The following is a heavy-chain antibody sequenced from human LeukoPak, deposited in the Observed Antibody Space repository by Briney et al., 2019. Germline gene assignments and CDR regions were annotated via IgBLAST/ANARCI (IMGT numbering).Heavy chain of an antibody. CDR2: ISAYNGNT. Sequence: ASVKVSCKASGYTFTSYGISWVRQAPGQGLEWMGWISAYNGNTNYAQKLQGRVTMTTDTSTSTAYTELSRLRSDDTAVYYCARDLESPGELKYYYYMDVWGKGTTVTVSS. D-gene: IGHD3-10*01. J-gene: IGHJ6*03. CDR3: ARDLESPGELKYYYYMDV. CDR1: GYTFTSYG. V-gene: IGHV1-18*01.